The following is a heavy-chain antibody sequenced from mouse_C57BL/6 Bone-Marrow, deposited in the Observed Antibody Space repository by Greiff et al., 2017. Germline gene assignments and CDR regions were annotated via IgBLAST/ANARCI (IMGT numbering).Heavy chain of an antibody. D-gene: IGHD2-10*02. Sequence: VQLQQSGPELVKPGASVKIPCKASGYTFTDYNMDWVKQSHGKSLEWIGDINPNNGGTIYNQKFKGKATLTVDKSSSTAYMELRSLTSEDTAVYYCARGGYGNYFFYYYAMDYWGQGTSVTVSS. CDR3: ARGGYGNYFFYYYAMDY. CDR1: GYTFTDYN. CDR2: INPNNGGT. V-gene: IGHV1-18*01. J-gene: IGHJ4*01.